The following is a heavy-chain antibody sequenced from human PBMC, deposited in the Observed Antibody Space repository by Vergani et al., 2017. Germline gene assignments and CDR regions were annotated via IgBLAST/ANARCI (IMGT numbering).Heavy chain of an antibody. V-gene: IGHV3-23*03. CDR2: IYSGGSST. CDR3: AKDGAFDI. Sequence: EVQLLESGGGLVQPGGSLRLSCAASGFTFSSYAMSWVRQAPGKGLEWVSVIYSGGSSTYYADSVKGRFTISRDNSKNTLYLQMNSLRAEDTAVYYCAKDGAFDIWGRGTLVTVSS. J-gene: IGHJ2*01. CDR1: GFTFSSYA.